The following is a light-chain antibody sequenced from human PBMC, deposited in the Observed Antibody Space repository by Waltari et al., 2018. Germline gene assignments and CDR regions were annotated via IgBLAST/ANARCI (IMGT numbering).Light chain of an antibody. CDR1: SGHSSNT. J-gene: IGLJ3*02. CDR3: QTGGHGTWV. Sequence: QLVLTQSPSASASLGASVKLTCTLSSGHSSNTYAWHQQQPEKGPRYLMKVNSDGSHSKGDEIPDRFSGSSSGAERYLTISSLQSEDEADYYCQTGGHGTWVFGGGTKLTVL. CDR2: VNSDGSH. V-gene: IGLV4-69*01.